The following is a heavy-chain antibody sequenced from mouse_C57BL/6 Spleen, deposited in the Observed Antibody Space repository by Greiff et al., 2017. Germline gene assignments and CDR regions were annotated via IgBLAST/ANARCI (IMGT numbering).Heavy chain of an antibody. Sequence: EVKLVESGGGLVKPGGSLKLSCAASGFTFSSYAMSWVRQTPDKRLEWVATISDGGSYTYYPDNVKGRFTISRDNAKNNLYLQMSHLKSEDTAMYYCARENYGYERWYFDVWGTGTTVTVSS. CDR1: GFTFSSYA. CDR2: ISDGGSYT. V-gene: IGHV5-4*01. CDR3: ARENYGYERWYFDV. J-gene: IGHJ1*03. D-gene: IGHD2-2*01.